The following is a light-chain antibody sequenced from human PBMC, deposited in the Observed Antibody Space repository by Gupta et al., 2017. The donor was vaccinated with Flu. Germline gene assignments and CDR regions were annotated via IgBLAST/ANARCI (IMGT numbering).Light chain of an antibody. J-gene: IGKJ2*01. V-gene: IGKV2-28*01. CDR2: LGS. Sequence: EIVMTQSPVSLTVSIGEPASISCRPSQGLLHSNGYEFLEWLVQKPGQPPQLLVYLGSDRASGVPDRFRGRGSDTDYTLEISRVEADDVGIYFCIQALETPYTFGQGTKLEI. CDR3: IQALETPYT. CDR1: QGLLHSNGYEF.